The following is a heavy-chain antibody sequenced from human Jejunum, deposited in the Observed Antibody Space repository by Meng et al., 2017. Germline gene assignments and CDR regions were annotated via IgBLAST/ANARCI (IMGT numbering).Heavy chain of an antibody. CDR3: ARGNSDYWYFDL. CDR1: GFTVSSTY. CDR2: LYSGGRT. Sequence: EVQRVESGGGLIQPGGSLRLSCAASGFTVSSTYMSWVRQAPGKGLEWVSVLYSGGRTNYADSVKGRFSISRDDSKNTLYLQMDSLRLEDTAMYFCARGNSDYWYFDLWGRGTLVTVSS. J-gene: IGHJ2*01. D-gene: IGHD4-11*01. V-gene: IGHV3-53*01.